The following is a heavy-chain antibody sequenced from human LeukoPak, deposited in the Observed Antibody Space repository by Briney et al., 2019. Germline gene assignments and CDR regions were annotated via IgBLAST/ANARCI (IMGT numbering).Heavy chain of an antibody. Sequence: GGSLRLSCAASGFTFNIYTLTWVRQPPGKGLEWVSVISENSDYTYYTDSVKGRFAISRDNSKNTLYLQMNSLRAEDTAIYYCAKSRGIYDNSGWRTFDYWGQGTLVTVSS. CDR3: AKSRGIYDNSGWRTFDY. J-gene: IGHJ4*02. CDR1: GFTFNIYT. D-gene: IGHD5-12*01. V-gene: IGHV3-23*01. CDR2: ISENSDYT.